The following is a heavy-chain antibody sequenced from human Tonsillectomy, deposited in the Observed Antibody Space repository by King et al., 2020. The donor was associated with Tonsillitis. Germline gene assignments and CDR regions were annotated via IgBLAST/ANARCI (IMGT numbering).Heavy chain of an antibody. V-gene: IGHV4-31*03. D-gene: IGHD3-22*01. Sequence: VQLQESGPGLVKPSQTLSLTCTVSGGSISSGGYYWSWIRQPPGKGLEWIGYIYYSGSTYYNPSLKSRVTISVDTPKNQFSLKLSSVTAADTAVYYCARDHWYYDSSGYDAFDIWGQGIMVTVSS. CDR1: GGSISSGGYY. J-gene: IGHJ3*02. CDR2: IYYSGST. CDR3: ARDHWYYDSSGYDAFDI.